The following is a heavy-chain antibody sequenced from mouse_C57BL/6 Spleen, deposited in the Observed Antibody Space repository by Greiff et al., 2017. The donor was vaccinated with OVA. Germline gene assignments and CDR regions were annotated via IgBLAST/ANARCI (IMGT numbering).Heavy chain of an antibody. CDR1: GFNIKDDY. D-gene: IGHD1-1*02. V-gene: IGHV14-4*01. CDR3: TPLVCAMYS. J-gene: IGHJ4*01. CDR2: IDPENGDT. Sequence: VQLQQSGAELVRPGASVKLSCTASGFNIKDDYMHWVKQRPEQGLEWIGWIDPENGDTEYASKFQGKATITADTSSNTAYLQLSILPSLPPPVYSFTPLVCAMYSSGHLPSFPVSS.